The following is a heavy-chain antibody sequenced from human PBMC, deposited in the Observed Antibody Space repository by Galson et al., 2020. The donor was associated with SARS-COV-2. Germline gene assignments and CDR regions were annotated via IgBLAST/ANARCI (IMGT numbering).Heavy chain of an antibody. D-gene: IGHD6-13*01. CDR1: GFTFSNHA. CDR3: TKAPERVYSTINWFDP. J-gene: IGHJ5*02. V-gene: IGHV3-23*01. Sequence: GESLKISCATSGFTFSNHAMSWVRQAPGKGLEWVSTISISNSNTYYVNSVKGRFTISRDNSKNTLYLQMNSLRAEDTAVYYCTKAPERVYSTINWFDPWDREPWSPSPQ. CDR2: ISISNSNT.